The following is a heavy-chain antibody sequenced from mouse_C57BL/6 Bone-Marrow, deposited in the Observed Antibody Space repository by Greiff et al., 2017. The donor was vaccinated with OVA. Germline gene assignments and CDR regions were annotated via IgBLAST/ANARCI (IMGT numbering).Heavy chain of an antibody. J-gene: IGHJ1*03. CDR2: IYPGGGYT. CDR1: GYTFTNYW. V-gene: IGHV1-63*01. Sequence: QVQLQQSGAELVRPGTSVKMSCKASGYTFTNYWIGWAKQRPGYGLEWIGDIYPGGGYTNYNEKFKGKATLTADKSSSTAYMQFSSLTSEDSAIYYCARYDGYYDWYFDVWGTGTTVTVSS. D-gene: IGHD2-3*01. CDR3: ARYDGYYDWYFDV.